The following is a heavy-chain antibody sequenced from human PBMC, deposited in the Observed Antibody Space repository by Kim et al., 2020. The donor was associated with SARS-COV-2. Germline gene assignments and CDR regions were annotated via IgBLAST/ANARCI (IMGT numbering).Heavy chain of an antibody. CDR1: GFTFSSYG. J-gene: IGHJ4*02. Sequence: GGSLRLSCAASGFTFSSYGMHWVRQAPGKGLEWVAVISYDGSNKYYADSVKGRFTISRDNSKNTLYLQMNSLRAEDTAVYYCAKAEAYDYWGQGTLATAS. CDR3: AKAEAYDY. CDR2: ISYDGSNK. V-gene: IGHV3-30*18.